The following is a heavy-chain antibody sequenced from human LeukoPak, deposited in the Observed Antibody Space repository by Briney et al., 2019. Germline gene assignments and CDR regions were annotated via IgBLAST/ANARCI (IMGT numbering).Heavy chain of an antibody. CDR2: MNPNSGNT. D-gene: IGHD2-15*01. V-gene: IGHV1-8*01. CDR1: GYTFTSYD. Sequence: ASVKVSCKASGYTFTSYDINWVRQATGQGLEWMGWMNPNSGNTGYAQKFQGRVTMTRNTSISTAYMELSSLRSEDTAVYYCARDPRGYCSGGSCYAEGGVYYYGMDVWGQGTTVTVSS. J-gene: IGHJ6*02. CDR3: ARDPRGYCSGGSCYAEGGVYYYGMDV.